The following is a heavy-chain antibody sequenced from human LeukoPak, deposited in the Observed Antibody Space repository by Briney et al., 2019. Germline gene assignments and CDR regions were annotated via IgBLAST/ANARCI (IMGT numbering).Heavy chain of an antibody. Sequence: ASVKVSCKASGGTFSSYAISWVRQAPGQGLEWMGGIIPIFGTANYAQKFQGGVTITTDESTSTAYMELSSLRSEDTAVYYCARGSGWELRRGWYFDLWGRGTLVTVSS. CDR2: IIPIFGTA. V-gene: IGHV1-69*05. CDR1: GGTFSSYA. CDR3: ARGSGWELRRGWYFDL. D-gene: IGHD1-26*01. J-gene: IGHJ2*01.